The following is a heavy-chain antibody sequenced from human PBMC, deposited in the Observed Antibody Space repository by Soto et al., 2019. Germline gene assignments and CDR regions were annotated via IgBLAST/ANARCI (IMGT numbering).Heavy chain of an antibody. CDR1: GFTFSSYS. CDR2: ISSSSSYI. D-gene: IGHD1-1*01. Sequence: EVQLVESGGGLVKPGGSLRLSCAASGFTFSSYSMNWVRQAPGKGLEWVSSISSSSSYIYYADSVKGRFTISRDNAKNSLYLQMNSLRAEDTAVYYCARDRNWNSAAFDIWGQGTMVTVS. CDR3: ARDRNWNSAAFDI. V-gene: IGHV3-21*01. J-gene: IGHJ3*02.